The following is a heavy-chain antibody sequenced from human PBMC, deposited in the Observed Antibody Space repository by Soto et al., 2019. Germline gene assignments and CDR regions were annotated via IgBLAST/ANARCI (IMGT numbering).Heavy chain of an antibody. CDR2: IYYSGST. D-gene: IGHD3-22*01. CDR3: ARGPGYYYDSSGYYDAFDI. V-gene: IGHV4-59*01. J-gene: IGHJ3*02. Sequence: QVQLQESGPGLVKPSETLSLTCTVSGGSISSYYWSWIRQPPGKGLEWIGYIYYSGSTNYNPSLKSRVTISVDTFKNQFSLKLSSVTAADTAVYYCARGPGYYYDSSGYYDAFDIWGQGTMVTVSS. CDR1: GGSISSYY.